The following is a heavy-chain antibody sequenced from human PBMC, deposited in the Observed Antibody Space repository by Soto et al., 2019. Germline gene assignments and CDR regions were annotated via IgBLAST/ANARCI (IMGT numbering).Heavy chain of an antibody. V-gene: IGHV3-11*01. Sequence: GGSLRLSCAASGFTFSDYYMSWIRQAPGKGLEWVSYISSSGSTIYYADSVKGRFTISRDNAKDSLYLQMNSLRAEDTAVYYCARASFTGKLGYYYGMDVWGQGTTVTVSS. CDR2: ISSSGSTI. D-gene: IGHD7-27*01. CDR3: ARASFTGKLGYYYGMDV. CDR1: GFTFSDYY. J-gene: IGHJ6*02.